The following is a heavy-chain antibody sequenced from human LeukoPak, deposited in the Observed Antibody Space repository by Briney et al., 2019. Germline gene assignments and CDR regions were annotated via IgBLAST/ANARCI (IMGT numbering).Heavy chain of an antibody. Sequence: GGSLRLSCAASGSTFSSYGMHWVRQAPGKGLEWVAVISYDGSIKHYADSVKGRFTISRDNSKNTLYLQMNSLRAEDTAVYYCAQDYYGSGGQGTLVTVSS. V-gene: IGHV3-30*18. CDR1: GSTFSSYG. J-gene: IGHJ4*02. CDR2: ISYDGSIK. CDR3: AQDYYGS. D-gene: IGHD3-10*01.